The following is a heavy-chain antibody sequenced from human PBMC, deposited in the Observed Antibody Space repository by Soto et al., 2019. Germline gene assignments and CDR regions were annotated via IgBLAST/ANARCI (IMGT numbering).Heavy chain of an antibody. V-gene: IGHV4-39*01. Sequence: SETLSLTCTVSGGSISSSSYYWGWIRQPPGKGLEWIGSIYYSGSTYYNPSLKSRVTISVDTSKNQFSLKLSSVTAADTAVYYCGRLYYDFWSGYAYYYYYYMDVWGKGTTVTVSS. CDR1: GGSISSSSYY. CDR2: IYYSGST. CDR3: GRLYYDFWSGYAYYYYYYMDV. D-gene: IGHD3-3*01. J-gene: IGHJ6*03.